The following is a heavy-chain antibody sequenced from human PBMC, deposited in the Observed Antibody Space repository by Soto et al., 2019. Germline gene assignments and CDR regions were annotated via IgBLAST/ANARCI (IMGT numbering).Heavy chain of an antibody. D-gene: IGHD5-12*01. CDR2: ISPRRGDH. J-gene: IGHJ4*01. CDR3: AKVGGYGLGH. CDR1: GYNFSAHY. Sequence: QFVQSGAEVTKPGASVKVSCKTSGYNFSAHYIRWVRQPPGQGLEWMGWISPRRGDHHSADKFPDRLALTTNTATTTAFTPLVALRVKDSAVYYGAKVGGYGLGHWGHGT. V-gene: IGHV1-2*02.